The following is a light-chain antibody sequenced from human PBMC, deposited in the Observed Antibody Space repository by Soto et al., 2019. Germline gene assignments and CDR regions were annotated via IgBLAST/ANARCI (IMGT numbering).Light chain of an antibody. CDR3: QESYSTPLWT. Sequence: DIQMTQSPSSLSASVGDRVTITCRASQSIDNFLNWYQQRPGKAPELLIYAASSLHSEVPLRFSGSGSGTDFTLTIRSLQPEDFATYYCQESYSTPLWTFGQGTKVDIK. J-gene: IGKJ1*01. CDR1: QSIDNF. V-gene: IGKV1-39*01. CDR2: AAS.